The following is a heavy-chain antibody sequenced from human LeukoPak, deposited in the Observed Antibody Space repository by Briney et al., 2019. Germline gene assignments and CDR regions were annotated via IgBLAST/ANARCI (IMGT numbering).Heavy chain of an antibody. J-gene: IGHJ4*02. CDR1: GFTFSSYS. V-gene: IGHV3-21*01. Sequence: GGSLRLSCAASGFTFSSYSMNWVRQAPGKGLEWVASICSSSSYIYYADSVKGRFTISRDNAKNSMYLQMNSLRAEDTAVYYCARVEQWLAIDYWGQGTLVTVSS. CDR2: ICSSSSYI. CDR3: ARVEQWLAIDY. D-gene: IGHD6-19*01.